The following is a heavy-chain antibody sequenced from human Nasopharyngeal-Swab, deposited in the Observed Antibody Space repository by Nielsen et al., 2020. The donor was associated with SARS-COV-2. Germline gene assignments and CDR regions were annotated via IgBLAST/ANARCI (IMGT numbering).Heavy chain of an antibody. V-gene: IGHV3-23*01. CDR3: AKDPAAGNLDY. D-gene: IGHD6-13*01. CDR2: ISGSGGST. J-gene: IGHJ4*02. Sequence: GESLKISCAASGFTFSSYAMSWVRQAPGKGLEWVSAISGSGGSTYYADSVKGRFTFSRDNSKNTLYLQMNSLRAEDTAVYYCAKDPAAGNLDYWGQGTLVTVSS. CDR1: GFTFSSYA.